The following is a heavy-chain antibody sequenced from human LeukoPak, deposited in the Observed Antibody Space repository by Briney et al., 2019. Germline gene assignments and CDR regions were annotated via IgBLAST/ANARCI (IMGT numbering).Heavy chain of an antibody. CDR1: GYTFTGYY. V-gene: IGHV1-2*02. Sequence: ASVKVSCKASGYTFTGYYMHWVRQAPGQGLEWMGWINPNSGGTNYAQKFQGRVTMTRDTSISTAYMELSRLRSDDTAVYYCARLGYCSSTSCSLQTDYYGMDVWGQGTTVTVSS. D-gene: IGHD2-2*01. CDR3: ARLGYCSSTSCSLQTDYYGMDV. CDR2: INPNSGGT. J-gene: IGHJ6*02.